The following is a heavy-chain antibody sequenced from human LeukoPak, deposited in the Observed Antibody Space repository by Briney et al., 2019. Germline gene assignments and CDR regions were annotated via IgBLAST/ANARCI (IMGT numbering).Heavy chain of an antibody. V-gene: IGHV3-23*01. CDR1: GFTFTNHG. CDR2: ITGSGDRT. CDR3: AKSRSDVVDY. J-gene: IGHJ4*02. D-gene: IGHD3-3*01. Sequence: PGGSLRLSCAASGFTFTNHGMSWVRQALGKGLEWVSAITGSGDRTYYAGSVKGRFTISRDNSKNTLYLQMNSLRAEDTAVYYCAKSRSDVVDYWGQGTLVTVSS.